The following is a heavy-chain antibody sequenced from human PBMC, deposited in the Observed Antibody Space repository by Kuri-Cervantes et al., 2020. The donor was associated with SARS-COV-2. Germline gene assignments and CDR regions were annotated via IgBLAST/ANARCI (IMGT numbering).Heavy chain of an antibody. CDR3: ARVDGSWYFFY. J-gene: IGHJ4*02. V-gene: IGHV3-21*01. D-gene: IGHD6-13*01. CDR2: ISSSSSYI. CDR1: GFTLSSHT. Sequence: LSLTCAASGFTLSSHTMNWVRQAPGKGLEWVSSISSSSSYIFYADSVKGRFTISRDNAKNSLSLQMNSLRAEDTAVYYCARVDGSWYFFYWGQGTLVTVSS.